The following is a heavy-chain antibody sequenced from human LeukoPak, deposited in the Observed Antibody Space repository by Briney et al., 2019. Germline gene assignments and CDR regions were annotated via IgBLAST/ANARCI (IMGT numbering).Heavy chain of an antibody. D-gene: IGHD3-10*01. CDR2: IIPIFGTA. CDR3: ARDVVRGVTSTAYYFDY. CDR1: GGTFSSYA. J-gene: IGHJ4*02. Sequence: ASVKVSCKASGGTFSSYAISWVRQAPGQGLEWMGGIIPIFGTANYAQKFQGRVTITADESTSTAYMELSSLRSEDTAVYYCARDVVRGVTSTAYYFDYWGQGTLVTVSS. V-gene: IGHV1-69*13.